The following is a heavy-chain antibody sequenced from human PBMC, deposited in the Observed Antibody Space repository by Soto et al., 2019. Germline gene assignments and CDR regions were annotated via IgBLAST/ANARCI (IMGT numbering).Heavy chain of an antibody. Sequence: QVQLQESGPGLVRPSQTLSLTCTVSGGSVTSGGYYWSWIRHCPGKGLEWIGYIYSSGDTNYNPSLNSRVAMSVDXSKXXXXXXXXXXXXXXXXXXXXXXXXXXPVTHGYDSWGQGILVTVSS. CDR1: GGSVTSGGYY. CDR2: IYSSGDT. CDR3: XXXXXXXPVTHGYDS. V-gene: IGHV4-31*03. J-gene: IGHJ5*01.